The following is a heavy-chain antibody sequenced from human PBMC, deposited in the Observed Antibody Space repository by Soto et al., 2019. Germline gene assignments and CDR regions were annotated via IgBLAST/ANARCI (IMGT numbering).Heavy chain of an antibody. CDR1: GGSFSGYY. D-gene: IGHD5-18*01. J-gene: IGHJ4*02. V-gene: IGHV4-34*01. CDR3: ARGQQGYSYGYFEY. CDR2: INHSRST. Sequence: SETLSLTCAVYGGSFSGYYWSCLRQPPGKGLEGIGEINHSRSTNYNPSLKSRVTISVDTSKNPFSLRLSSLTAADTAVYYCARGQQGYSYGYFEYWGQGTMVTVSS.